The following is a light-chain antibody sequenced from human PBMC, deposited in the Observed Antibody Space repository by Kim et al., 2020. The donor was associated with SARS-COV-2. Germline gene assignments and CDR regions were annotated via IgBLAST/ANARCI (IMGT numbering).Light chain of an antibody. CDR2: DVN. CDR1: SRTFCSYNY. V-gene: IGLV2-14*03. CDR3: SSFTTRSTLV. J-gene: IGLJ3*02. Sequence: GQSVSISCPGNSRTFCSYNYVSWHQQHPGKAPKLMIYDVNKRPSGISSRFSGSKSGSTASLTISGLQAEDEADYYCSSFTTRSTLVFGGGTQLTVL.